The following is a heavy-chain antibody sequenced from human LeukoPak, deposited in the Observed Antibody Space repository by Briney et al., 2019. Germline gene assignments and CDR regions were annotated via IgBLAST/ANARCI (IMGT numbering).Heavy chain of an antibody. V-gene: IGHV3-21*01. D-gene: IGHD5-18*01. J-gene: IGHJ6*03. CDR1: GFTFEKYV. CDR2: ISSSSSYI. Sequence: PGGSLRLSCVASGFTFEKYVMNWVRQAPGKGLEWVSSISSSSSYIYYADSVKGRFTISRDNAKNSLSLQMKSLRAEDTAVYYCVRGEYSYGPLDYYYYMDVWGKGTTVTVSS. CDR3: VRGEYSYGPLDYYYYMDV.